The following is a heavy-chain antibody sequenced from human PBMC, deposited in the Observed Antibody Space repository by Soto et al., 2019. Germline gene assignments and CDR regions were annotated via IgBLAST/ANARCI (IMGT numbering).Heavy chain of an antibody. CDR1: GFTFDDTA. CDR2: IGRNSGAL. V-gene: IGHV3-9*01. CDR3: AKGQRMIIKAFFDS. D-gene: IGHD3-16*01. J-gene: IGHJ4*02. Sequence: EVQLVESGGGLVQPGRSLRLSCAASGFTFDDTAMHWVRQAPGKGLEWVSSIGRNSGALAYADSVKGRFTISRDDARNSLYLQMNGLRTEDTALYFCAKGQRMIIKAFFDSWGPGTLVTVSS.